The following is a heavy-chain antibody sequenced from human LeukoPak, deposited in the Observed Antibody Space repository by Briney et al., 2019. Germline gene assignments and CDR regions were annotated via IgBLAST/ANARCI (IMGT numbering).Heavy chain of an antibody. CDR1: GDSISSYS. J-gene: IGHJ4*02. V-gene: IGHV4-59*01. CDR2: IYYSGST. Sequence: PSETLSLTCTVSGDSISSYSWSWIRQPPGKGLEWIGYIYYSGSTNYNPSLKSRVTISVDTSKNHFPLKLSSVTAADTAVCYCARVEGGSGWYYFDYWGQGTLVTVSS. D-gene: IGHD6-19*01. CDR3: ARVEGGSGWYYFDY.